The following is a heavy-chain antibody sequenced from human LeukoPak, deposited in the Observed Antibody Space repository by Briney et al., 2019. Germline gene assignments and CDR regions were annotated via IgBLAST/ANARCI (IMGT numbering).Heavy chain of an antibody. Sequence: GGSLRLSWSASGFTFSRYWMSWVRQAPGKWLEWIANINRDGGAQNYVDSVKGRFTVSRDNAKNSLFLQMNNLRAEDTALYYCARDGIPTYAFDIWGQGTMVTVSP. J-gene: IGHJ3*02. CDR2: INRDGGAQ. D-gene: IGHD1-26*01. CDR1: GFTFSRYW. CDR3: ARDGIPTYAFDI. V-gene: IGHV3-7*03.